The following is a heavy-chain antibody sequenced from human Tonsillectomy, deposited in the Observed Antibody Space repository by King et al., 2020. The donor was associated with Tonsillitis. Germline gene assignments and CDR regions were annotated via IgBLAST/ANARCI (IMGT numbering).Heavy chain of an antibody. D-gene: IGHD6-19*01. CDR2: IKSKIDGGTT. J-gene: IGHJ4*02. V-gene: IGHV3-15*01. Sequence: VQLVESGGGLVKPGGSLRLSCAASGFTFSNVWMSWVRQAPGKGLEWVGRIKSKIDGGTTDYAAPVKGRFTISRVDSKNTLYLQMNSLKTEDTAVYYCTADADWLVRYWGQGTLVTVSS. CDR1: GFTFSNVW. CDR3: TADADWLVRY.